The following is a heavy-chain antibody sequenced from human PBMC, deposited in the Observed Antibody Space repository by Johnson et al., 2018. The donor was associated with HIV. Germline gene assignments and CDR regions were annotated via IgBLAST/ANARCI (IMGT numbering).Heavy chain of an antibody. CDR1: GFKFSDFY. CDR3: ARDPPGRAFAV. V-gene: IGHV3-11*04. J-gene: IGHJ3*01. Sequence: VQLVESGGGLVKPGGSLRLSCAVSGFKFSDFYMTWIRQVPGKGLECVAYISSSGAGIYYADSVRGRFTISRDNAKNSLFLQMNSLSAEDTAIYYCARDPPGRAFAVWGLGTTVTVSS. CDR2: ISSSGAGI.